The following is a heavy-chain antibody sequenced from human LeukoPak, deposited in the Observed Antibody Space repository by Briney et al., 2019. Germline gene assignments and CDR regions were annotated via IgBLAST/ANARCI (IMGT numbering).Heavy chain of an antibody. CDR2: ISYTGTT. CDR3: ARQKGGVAGLKYYFDY. V-gene: IGHV4-39*01. J-gene: IGHJ4*02. CDR1: GGSISSSTYY. Sequence: SETLSLTRTVSGGSISSSTYYWGWIRQPPGKGLEWIGSISYTGTTYYKPSLKSRVTISVDTSKNQFSLNLRSVTAADTAVYYCARQKGGVAGLKYYFDYWGQGTLVTVSS. D-gene: IGHD6-19*01.